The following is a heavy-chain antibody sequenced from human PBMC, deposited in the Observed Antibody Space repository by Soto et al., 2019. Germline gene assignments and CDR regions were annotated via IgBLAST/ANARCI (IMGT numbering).Heavy chain of an antibody. CDR1: GYTFTGYY. J-gene: IGHJ4*02. D-gene: IGHD2-2*02. CDR2: INPNSGGT. V-gene: IGHV1-2*02. CDR3: AREGRGKKAGYNGLVSLGY. Sequence: ASVKVSCKASGYTFTGYYMHWVRQAPGQGLEWMGWINPNSGGTKYAQSFQGRVTITADKSTSTASLELSSLRSDDTAVYYCAREGRGKKAGYNGLVSLGYWGQGTLVTVSS.